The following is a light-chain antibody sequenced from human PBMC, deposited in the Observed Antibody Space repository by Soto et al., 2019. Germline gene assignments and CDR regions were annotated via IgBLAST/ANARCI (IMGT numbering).Light chain of an antibody. CDR1: QSVRTT. CDR3: QQYTDWPTT. J-gene: IGKJ1*01. Sequence: ELVMRQSPATLSVSPGQRATLSCRASQSVRTTVAWYHQRPGQAPRLLIYGASTRATGVPDRFSGGGSGTDFTLTVTSLQSEDFGIYYCQQYTDWPTTFGRGTKVDI. CDR2: GAS. V-gene: IGKV3-15*01.